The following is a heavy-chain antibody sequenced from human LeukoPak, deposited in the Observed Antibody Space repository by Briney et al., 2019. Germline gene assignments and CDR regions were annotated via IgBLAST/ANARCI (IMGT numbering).Heavy chain of an antibody. CDR2: SDPEDGET. CDR1: GSTLSDLS. V-gene: IGHV1-24*01. D-gene: IGHD2-21*02. Sequence: ASVKVSCKVSGSTLSDLSIHWVRQAPGKGLEYVGGSDPEDGETFHAQNFQGRVTMTEVTSIDTAYMELSSLRSENTAVYYCVTDRARLFWYFDLWGRGTLVTVSS. CDR3: VTDRARLFWYFDL. J-gene: IGHJ2*01.